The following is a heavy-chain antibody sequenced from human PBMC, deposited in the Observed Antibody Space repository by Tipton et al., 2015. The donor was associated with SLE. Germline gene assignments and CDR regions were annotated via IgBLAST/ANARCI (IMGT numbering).Heavy chain of an antibody. Sequence: GSLRLSCAASGFTFSSYEMNWVRQAPGKGLEWVSYISSSGSTIYYADSVKGRFTISRDNSKNTLYLQMNSLRAEDTAVYYCAKDLGAVYYGSRGCWGQGTLVTVSS. CDR3: AKDLGAVYYGSRGC. V-gene: IGHV3-48*03. D-gene: IGHD3-10*01. CDR1: GFTFSSYE. CDR2: ISSSGSTI. J-gene: IGHJ4*02.